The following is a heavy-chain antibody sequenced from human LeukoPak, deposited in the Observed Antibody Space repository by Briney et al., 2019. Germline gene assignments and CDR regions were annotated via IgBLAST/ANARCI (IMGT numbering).Heavy chain of an antibody. CDR1: GFTFSSYA. CDR2: ISYDGSNK. Sequence: GGSLRLSCAASGFTFSSYAMHWVRQAPGKGLEWVAVISYDGSNKYYADSVKGRFTISRDNSKNTLYLQMNSLRAEDTAVYYCARGSGPDFWSGPHEVANWFDPWGQGTLVTVSS. D-gene: IGHD3-3*01. V-gene: IGHV3-30-3*01. J-gene: IGHJ5*02. CDR3: ARGSGPDFWSGPHEVANWFDP.